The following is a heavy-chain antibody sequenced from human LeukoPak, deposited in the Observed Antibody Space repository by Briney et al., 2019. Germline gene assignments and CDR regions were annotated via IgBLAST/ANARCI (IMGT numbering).Heavy chain of an antibody. CDR3: ARGNDLDS. CDR2: ISSSGTFI. CDR1: GFTVSTNC. Sequence: PGGSLRLSCAASGFTVSTNCMTWVRQAPGKGLEWVSYISSSGTFIYYADSVKGRFTISRDNAENSLYLQMNSLRAEDTAVYYCARGNDLDSWGQGTLVTVSS. V-gene: IGHV3-21*05. J-gene: IGHJ4*02.